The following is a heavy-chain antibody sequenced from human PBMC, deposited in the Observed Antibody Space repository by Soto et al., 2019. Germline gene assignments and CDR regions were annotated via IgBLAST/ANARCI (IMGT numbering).Heavy chain of an antibody. V-gene: IGHV1-2*02. Sequence: ASVKVSCKASGYTFTGYYMHWVRQAPGQGLEWMGWINPNSGGTNYAQKFQGRVTMTRDTSISTAYMELSRLRSDDTAVYYCARTITYYDFWSGSDYVMDVRGPGTNVPLSS. CDR1: GYTFTGYY. CDR3: ARTITYYDFWSGSDYVMDV. J-gene: IGHJ6*02. CDR2: INPNSGGT. D-gene: IGHD3-3*01.